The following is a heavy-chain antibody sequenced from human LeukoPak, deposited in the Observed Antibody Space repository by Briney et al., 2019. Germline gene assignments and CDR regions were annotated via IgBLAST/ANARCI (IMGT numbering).Heavy chain of an antibody. CDR2: ISYDGCIK. D-gene: IGHD2/OR15-2a*01. Sequence: PGRSLRLSCAASGFAFSSYAIHWVRQAPGKGLEWVSFISYDGCIKYYADSVKGRLTISRDNSKNTVSLQMNSLRAEDTAIYYCARDLSEKYSIDYWGQGTLVTVSS. CDR1: GFAFSSYA. V-gene: IGHV3-30-3*01. CDR3: ARDLSEKYSIDY. J-gene: IGHJ4*02.